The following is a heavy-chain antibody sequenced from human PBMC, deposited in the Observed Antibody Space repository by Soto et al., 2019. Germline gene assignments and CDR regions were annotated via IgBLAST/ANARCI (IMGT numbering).Heavy chain of an antibody. Sequence: QVQLVQSGAEVKKPGSSVKVSCKASGGDFMNYGISWVRQAPGHGLEWMGGIILIFRSANYAQKFQGRVTIAADESTNTAYMELTTLTSEDTAVYYCARDRYYDGVGYHYESAYWGQGTLVTVSS. D-gene: IGHD3-22*01. CDR3: ARDRYYDGVGYHYESAY. CDR2: IILIFRSA. V-gene: IGHV1-69*01. J-gene: IGHJ4*02. CDR1: GGDFMNYG.